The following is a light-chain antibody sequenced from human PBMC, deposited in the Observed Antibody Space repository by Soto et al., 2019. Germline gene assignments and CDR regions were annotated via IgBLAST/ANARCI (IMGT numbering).Light chain of an antibody. CDR1: QSFSSN. CDR3: QQYDDLPIT. Sequence: EIVMTQSPATLSVSPGERATLSCRASQSFSSNLAWYQQKPGQAPRLLIYGASTRATGVPARFRGSGSGTEFSFNITSLQPEDVATYYCQQYDDLPITFGQGTRLEIK. J-gene: IGKJ5*01. CDR2: GAS. V-gene: IGKV3-15*01.